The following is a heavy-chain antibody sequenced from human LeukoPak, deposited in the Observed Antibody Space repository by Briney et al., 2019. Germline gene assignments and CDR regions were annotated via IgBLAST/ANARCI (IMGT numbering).Heavy chain of an antibody. CDR3: ARQSPDSGRPFDY. D-gene: IGHD1-26*01. V-gene: IGHV3-48*03. CDR2: IGSSGSTI. Sequence: GALELPFATPGITFRNFEKNWGRQAPGKGLEGVSYIGSSGSTIYYADSVKGRFTISRDNAKSSLFLQMNSLRAEDTAVYYCARQSPDSGRPFDYWGQGTLVTVSS. CDR1: GITFRNFE. J-gene: IGHJ4*02.